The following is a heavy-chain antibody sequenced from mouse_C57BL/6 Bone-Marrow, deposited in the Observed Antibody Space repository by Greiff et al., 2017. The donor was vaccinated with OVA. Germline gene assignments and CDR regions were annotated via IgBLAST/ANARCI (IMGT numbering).Heavy chain of an antibody. D-gene: IGHD2-3*01. CDR3: ARNRWLLYYFDY. V-gene: IGHV2-2*01. CDR1: GFSLTSYG. CDR2: IWSGGST. Sequence: QVQLQQSGPGLVQPSQSLSITCTVSGFSLTSYGVHWVRQSPGTGLEWLGVIWSGGSTDYNAAFISRLSISNDNSNSQVIFKMNSLQADDTAIYYCARNRWLLYYFDYWGQGTTLTVSS. J-gene: IGHJ2*01.